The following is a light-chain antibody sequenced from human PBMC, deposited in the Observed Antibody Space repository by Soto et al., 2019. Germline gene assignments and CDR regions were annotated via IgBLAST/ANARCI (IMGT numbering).Light chain of an antibody. Sequence: EIVLTQSPGTLSLSPGERATLSCRASQSVSSSYLAWYQHKPGQAPRLLIYGASSRATGIPDRFSGSGSWKDFSLTISRLEPEDFAVYYCQQYGSSPHTFGQGTKLEIK. CDR2: GAS. V-gene: IGKV3-20*01. CDR1: QSVSSSY. CDR3: QQYGSSPHT. J-gene: IGKJ2*01.